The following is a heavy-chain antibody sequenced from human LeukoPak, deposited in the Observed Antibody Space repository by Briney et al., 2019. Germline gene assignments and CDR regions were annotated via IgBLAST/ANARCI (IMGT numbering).Heavy chain of an antibody. Sequence: GGSLRLSCAASGFTFSSYAMSWVRQAPGKGLEWVSAISGSGGSTYYADSVKGRFSISRDNAKNSLYLELNSLRAEDTGVYFCARDRGWQQFDYWGQGTLVTVSS. CDR3: ARDRGWQQFDY. CDR1: GFTFSSYA. D-gene: IGHD5-24*01. V-gene: IGHV3-23*01. CDR2: ISGSGGST. J-gene: IGHJ4*01.